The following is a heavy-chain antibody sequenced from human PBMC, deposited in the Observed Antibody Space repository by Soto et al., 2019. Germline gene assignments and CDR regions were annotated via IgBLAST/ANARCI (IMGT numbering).Heavy chain of an antibody. CDR2: IYSGGST. V-gene: IGHV3-53*01. J-gene: IGHJ6*02. Sequence: XVSLLLSCAASGFTVSDNYMNWVRQAPGKGLEWVSVIYSGGSTYYTDSVKGRFTISRDNSKNTLYLQMNSLRAEDTAVYYCARGYPTGGNGLDVWGQGTTVTVSS. D-gene: IGHD2-15*01. CDR3: ARGYPTGGNGLDV. CDR1: GFTVSDNY.